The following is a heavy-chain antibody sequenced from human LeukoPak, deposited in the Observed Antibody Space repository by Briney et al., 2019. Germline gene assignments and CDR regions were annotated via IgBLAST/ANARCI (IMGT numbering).Heavy chain of an antibody. J-gene: IGHJ4*02. CDR1: GFTVSSNS. CDR2: IYSDNT. D-gene: IGHD3-22*01. V-gene: IGHV3-53*01. Sequence: GGSLRLSCTVSGFTVSSNSMSWVRQAPGKGLEWVSFIYSDNTHYSDSVKGRLTISRDNSKNTLYLQMNSLRAEDTAVYYCARVYYDSSGYYYYFDYWGQGTLVTVSS. CDR3: ARVYYDSSGYYYYFDY.